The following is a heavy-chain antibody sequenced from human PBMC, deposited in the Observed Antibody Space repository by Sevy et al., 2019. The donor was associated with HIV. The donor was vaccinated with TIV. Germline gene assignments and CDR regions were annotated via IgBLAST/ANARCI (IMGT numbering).Heavy chain of an antibody. CDR2: INEDGSTK. CDR1: GFNIRAHW. Sequence: EGSLRLSCAASGFNIRAHWMLWVRQAPGKGLEWVANINEDGSTKYYLDSVKGRFTISRDNAENSAFLQMNSLRVEDTAVYYCVRALLKADSLWGQGTLVTVSS. D-gene: IGHD1-26*01. CDR3: VRALLKADSL. J-gene: IGHJ4*02. V-gene: IGHV3-7*01.